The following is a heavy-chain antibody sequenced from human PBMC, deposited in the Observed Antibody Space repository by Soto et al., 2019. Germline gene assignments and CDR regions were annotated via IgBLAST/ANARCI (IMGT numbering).Heavy chain of an antibody. Sequence: GGSLRLSCAASGFTFSNAWINWVRQAPGKGLEWVGRIKSKTDGGTADFAAPVKGRFAISRDDSKNTVNLQMNSLKTEDTAVYYCTTDSYSTIIVVRFDYWGHGTLVTVSS. D-gene: IGHD3-22*01. CDR2: IKSKTDGGTA. J-gene: IGHJ4*01. CDR3: TTDSYSTIIVVRFDY. V-gene: IGHV3-15*07. CDR1: GFTFSNAW.